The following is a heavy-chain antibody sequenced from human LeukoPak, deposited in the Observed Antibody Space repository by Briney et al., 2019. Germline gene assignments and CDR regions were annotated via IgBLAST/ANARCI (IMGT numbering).Heavy chain of an antibody. J-gene: IGHJ4*02. D-gene: IGHD5-18*01. CDR1: AYTFSSYG. CDR2: ISPDNGHT. Sequence: VASVKVSCKASAYTFSSYGINWVRQAPGQGLEWMGWISPDNGHTTYAQKFQGRVTMTTDTSTSTAYMELRSLRSDDTAVYYCARDQRAVDRTMSYYWGQGTQVTVSS. CDR3: ARDQRAVDRTMSYY. V-gene: IGHV1-18*01.